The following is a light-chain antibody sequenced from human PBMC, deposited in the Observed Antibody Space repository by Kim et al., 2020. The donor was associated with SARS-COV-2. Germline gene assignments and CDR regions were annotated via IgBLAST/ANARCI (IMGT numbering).Light chain of an antibody. CDR2: SND. CDR3: AAWDDSLKGSV. V-gene: IGLV1-44*01. J-gene: IGLJ3*02. CDR1: ISNIGSNV. Sequence: QSVLTQPPSASGTPGQSVTISCSGSISNIGSNVVNWYQQLPGTAPKLLMYSNDYRPSGVPDRFSGSKSGTSASLAISGLQSEDEADYYCAAWDDSLKGSVFGGGTKLTVL.